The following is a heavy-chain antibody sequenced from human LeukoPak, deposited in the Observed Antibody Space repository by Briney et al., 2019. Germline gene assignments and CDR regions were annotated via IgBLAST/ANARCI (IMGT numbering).Heavy chain of an antibody. CDR2: INPNSGGT. D-gene: IGHD3-9*01. Sequence: ASVKVSCKASGYTFTGYYMHWVRQAPGQGLEWMGWINPNSGGTNYAQKFQGRVTMTRDTSISTAYMELSRLRSDDTAVYYCARDSDILTGYYNSPYFDYWGQGTLVTVSS. CDR1: GYTFTGYY. CDR3: ARDSDILTGYYNSPYFDY. V-gene: IGHV1-2*02. J-gene: IGHJ4*02.